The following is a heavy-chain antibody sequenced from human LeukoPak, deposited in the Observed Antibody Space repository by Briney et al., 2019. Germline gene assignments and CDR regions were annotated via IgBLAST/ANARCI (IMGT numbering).Heavy chain of an antibody. J-gene: IGHJ4*02. CDR3: ARAVPYDFWSGYEYYFDY. D-gene: IGHD3-3*01. CDR1: GGSISSGSYY. CDR2: IYTSGST. V-gene: IGHV4-61*02. Sequence: SETLSLTCTVSGGSISSGSYYWSWIRQPAGKGLEWIGRIYTSGSTNYNPSLKSRVTISVDTSKNQFSLKLSSVTAADTAVYYCARAVPYDFWSGYEYYFDYWGQGTLVTVSS.